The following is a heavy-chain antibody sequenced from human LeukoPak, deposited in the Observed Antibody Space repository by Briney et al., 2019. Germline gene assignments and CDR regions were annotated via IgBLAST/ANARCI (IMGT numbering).Heavy chain of an antibody. Sequence: GGSLRLSCAASGFTFNRYAMQWVRQAPGKGLESVAVISYDGGFKSYADSVKGRFTISRDNSKNTLYLQMDSLRGDDTAVYYCARDDWYFDLWGRGTLDTVSS. J-gene: IGHJ2*01. CDR2: ISYDGGFK. CDR3: ARDDWYFDL. V-gene: IGHV3-30*04. CDR1: GFTFNRYA.